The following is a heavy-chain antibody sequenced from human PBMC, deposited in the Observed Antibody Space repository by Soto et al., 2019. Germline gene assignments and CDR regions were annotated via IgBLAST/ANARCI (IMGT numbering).Heavy chain of an antibody. CDR1: GFTFSSYG. CDR3: VRDYYGSGSYYNVFRVVDY. J-gene: IGHJ4*02. D-gene: IGHD3-10*01. Sequence: QVQLVESGGGVVQPGRSLRLSCAASGFTFSSYGMHWVRPAPGKGLEWVAVIWYDGSNKYYADSVKGRFTISRDNSKNTLYLQMNSLRAEDTAVYYCVRDYYGSGSYYNVFRVVDYWGQGTLVTVSS. V-gene: IGHV3-33*01. CDR2: IWYDGSNK.